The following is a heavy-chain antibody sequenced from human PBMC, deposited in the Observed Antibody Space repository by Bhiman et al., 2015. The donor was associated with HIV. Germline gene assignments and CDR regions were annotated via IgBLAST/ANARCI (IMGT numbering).Heavy chain of an antibody. Sequence: QVQLVESGGGVVQPGGSLRLSCAASAFTFSINGMHWVRQAPGKGLEWVAFIRYDGSNKYYADSVKGRFTISRDNSKNTLYLQMNSLRPEDTAVYYCARDLTYGSGSCVDYWGQGTLVIVSS. CDR2: IRYDGSNK. CDR3: ARDLTYGSGSCVDY. CDR1: AFTFSING. V-gene: IGHV3-30*02. D-gene: IGHD3-10*01. J-gene: IGHJ4*02.